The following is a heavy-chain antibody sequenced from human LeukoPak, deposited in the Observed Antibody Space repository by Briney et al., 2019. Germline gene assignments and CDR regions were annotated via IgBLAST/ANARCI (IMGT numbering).Heavy chain of an antibody. D-gene: IGHD3-16*01. CDR1: GLTFSNYW. CDR3: ARSLGDD. Sequence: GESLRLSCAASGLTFSNYWMTWVRQAPGKGLEWVASINQYGSEKYYVDSVKGRLTISRDNAKNSVSLQMNSLRAEDTAVYFCARSLGDDWGQGTMVTVSS. CDR2: INQYGSEK. V-gene: IGHV3-7*01. J-gene: IGHJ4*02.